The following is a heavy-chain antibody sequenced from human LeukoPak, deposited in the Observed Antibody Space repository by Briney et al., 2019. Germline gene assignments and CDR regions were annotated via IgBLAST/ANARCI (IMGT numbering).Heavy chain of an antibody. J-gene: IGHJ2*01. D-gene: IGHD3-9*01. CDR1: GASMSSTKW. Sequence: SGTLSLTCAVSGASMSSTKWWTWVRQPPGKGLEWIGEIYHSGSTNHNPSLKSRVTISVDTSKNQFSLKLSSVTAADTAVYYCARVSGYHWYFDLWGRGTLVTVSS. CDR2: IYHSGST. CDR3: ARVSGYHWYFDL. V-gene: IGHV4-4*02.